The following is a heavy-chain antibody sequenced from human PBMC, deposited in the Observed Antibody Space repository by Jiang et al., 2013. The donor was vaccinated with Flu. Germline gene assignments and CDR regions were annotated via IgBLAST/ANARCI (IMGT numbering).Heavy chain of an antibody. D-gene: IGHD5-24*01. CDR2: IYYSGNT. CDR3: ARDKGDGYNTFDY. CDR1: GGSIGSYY. J-gene: IGHJ4*02. V-gene: IGHV4-59*12. Sequence: PGLVKPSETLSLTCTVSGGSIGSYYWSWIRQPPGKGLEWIGYIYYSGNTNYNPTLKSRVTISLDTSKKQFSLKLSSVTAADTAMYYCARDKGDGYNTFDYWGQGAQVTVSS.